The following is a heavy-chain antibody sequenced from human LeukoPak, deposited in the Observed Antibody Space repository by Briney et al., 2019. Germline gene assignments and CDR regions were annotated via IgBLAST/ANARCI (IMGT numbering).Heavy chain of an antibody. D-gene: IGHD3-22*01. CDR3: ARDHYYDSSGYYYNWFDP. CDR1: GGSISSGGYY. Sequence: SQTLSLTCTVSGGSISSGGYYWSWIRQHPGKGLEWFGYIYYSGSTYYNPSLKSRVTISVDTSKNQFSLKLSSVTAADTAVYYCARDHYYDSSGYYYNWFDPWGQGTLVTVSS. CDR2: IYYSGST. V-gene: IGHV4-31*03. J-gene: IGHJ5*02.